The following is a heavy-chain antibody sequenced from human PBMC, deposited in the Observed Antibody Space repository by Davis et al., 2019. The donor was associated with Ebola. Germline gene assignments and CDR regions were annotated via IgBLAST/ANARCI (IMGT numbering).Heavy chain of an antibody. D-gene: IGHD4-23*01. CDR1: GFTFSGSA. Sequence: GASLKISCAASGFTFSGSAMHWVRQASGKGLEWVGRIRSKANSYATAYAASVKGRFTISRDDSKNTAYLQMNSLKTEDTAVYYCTTPTDYGGNSGVDYWGQGTLVTVSS. CDR3: TTPTDYGGNSGVDY. CDR2: IRSKANSYAT. V-gene: IGHV3-73*01. J-gene: IGHJ4*02.